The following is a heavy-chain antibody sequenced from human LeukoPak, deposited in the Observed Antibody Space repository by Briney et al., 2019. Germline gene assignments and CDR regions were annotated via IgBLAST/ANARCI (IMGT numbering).Heavy chain of an antibody. J-gene: IGHJ3*02. D-gene: IGHD4-23*01. CDR2: IYSGGST. CDR3: ARVSGGNSYDAFDI. Sequence: TGGSLRLSCAASGFTVSSNYMSWVRQAPGKGLEWVSVIYSGGSTYYADSVKGRFTISRDNSKNTLYLQMNSLRAEDTAVYYCARVSGGNSYDAFDIWGQGTMVTFSS. CDR1: GFTVSSNY. V-gene: IGHV3-53*01.